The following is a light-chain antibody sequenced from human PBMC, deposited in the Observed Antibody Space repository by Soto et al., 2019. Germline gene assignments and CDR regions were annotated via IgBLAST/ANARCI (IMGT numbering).Light chain of an antibody. Sequence: VLTRSPASMSVSPGERATLACRASQSVGNNLAWYQQRPGQAPRLLIYGASIRATGIPARFSGSGSGTDFTLTISSLEPEEFAVYYCQLGSNWPIPFGQ. CDR2: GAS. J-gene: IGKJ5*01. CDR3: QLGSNWPIP. V-gene: IGKV3-11*01. CDR1: QSVGNN.